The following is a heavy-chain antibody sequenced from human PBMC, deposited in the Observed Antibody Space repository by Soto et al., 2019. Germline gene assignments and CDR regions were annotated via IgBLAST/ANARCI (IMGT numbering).Heavy chain of an antibody. Sequence: QVQLVQSGAEVKKPGSSVKVSCKASGGTFSSYAISWVRQAPGQGLEWMGGIIPIFGTANYAQKFQGRVTITADESTSTAYIELSSLRSEDTAVYYCANNIVSRDSYYYGMDVWGQGTTVTVSS. D-gene: IGHD2-15*01. V-gene: IGHV1-69*01. CDR1: GGTFSSYA. J-gene: IGHJ6*02. CDR3: ANNIVSRDSYYYGMDV. CDR2: IIPIFGTA.